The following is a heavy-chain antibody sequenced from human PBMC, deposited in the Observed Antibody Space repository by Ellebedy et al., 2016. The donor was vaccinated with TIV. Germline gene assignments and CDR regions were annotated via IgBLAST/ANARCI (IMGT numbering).Heavy chain of an antibody. CDR3: ASNVLLWFGELMGPPDY. CDR2: ISYDGSDK. V-gene: IGHV3-30*03. D-gene: IGHD3-10*01. J-gene: IGHJ4*02. CDR1: GFTFSSDS. Sequence: GESLKISXAASGFTFSSDSMHWVRQAPGKGLEWVAFISYDGSDKYYADSVKGRFTISRDNSKNTLYLQMNSLRAEDTAVYYCASNVLLWFGELMGPPDYWGQGTLVTVSS.